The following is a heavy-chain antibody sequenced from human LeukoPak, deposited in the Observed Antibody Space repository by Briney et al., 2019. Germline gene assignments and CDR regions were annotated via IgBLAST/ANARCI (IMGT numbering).Heavy chain of an antibody. CDR3: AELGITMIGGV. Sequence: GGSLRLSCAASGFTFSSYEVNWVCQAPGKGLEWVSYISSSGSAIYYADSVKGRFTISRDNAKNSLYLQMNSLRAEDTAVYYCAELGITMIGGVWGKGTTVTISS. D-gene: IGHD3-10*02. CDR1: GFTFSSYE. J-gene: IGHJ6*04. CDR2: ISSSGSAI. V-gene: IGHV3-48*03.